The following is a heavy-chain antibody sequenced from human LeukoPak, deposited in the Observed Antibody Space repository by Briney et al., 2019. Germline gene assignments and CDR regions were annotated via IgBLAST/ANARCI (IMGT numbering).Heavy chain of an antibody. CDR1: GFTFATYW. Sequence: GGSLRLSCAASGFTFATYWMSWVRQAPGKGLEWVASINQDGSEKYYVDSMKGRFIISRDNAKNSLYLQMNSLRAEDTAVYYCARSRIAGYFDYWGQGTLVTVSS. J-gene: IGHJ4*02. V-gene: IGHV3-7*01. D-gene: IGHD6-13*01. CDR2: INQDGSEK. CDR3: ARSRIAGYFDY.